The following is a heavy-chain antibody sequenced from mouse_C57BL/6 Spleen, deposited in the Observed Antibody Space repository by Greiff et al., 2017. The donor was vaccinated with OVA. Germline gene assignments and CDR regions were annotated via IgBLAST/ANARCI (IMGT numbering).Heavy chain of an antibody. CDR3: ARGDSGRYAMDY. CDR2: INPSTGGT. V-gene: IGHV1-42*01. J-gene: IGHJ4*01. CDR1: GYSFTGYY. Sequence: EVQVVESGPELVKPGASVKISCKASGYSFTGYYMNWVKQSPEKSLEWIGEINPSTGGTTYNQKFKAKATLTVDKSSSTAYMQLKSLTSEDSAVYYCARGDSGRYAMDYWGQGTSVTVSS. D-gene: IGHD1-1*01.